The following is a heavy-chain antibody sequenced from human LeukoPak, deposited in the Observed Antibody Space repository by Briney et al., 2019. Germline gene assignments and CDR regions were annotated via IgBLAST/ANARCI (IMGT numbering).Heavy chain of an antibody. J-gene: IGHJ1*01. D-gene: IGHD3-22*01. Sequence: ASVKVSCKASGYTFTGYYMHWVRQAPGQGLEWMGWINPNSGGTNYAQKFQGRVTMTRDTSISTAYMELSRLRSDDTAVYYCATYYDSSGYYYGHFQHWGQGTLVTVS. CDR2: INPNSGGT. V-gene: IGHV1-2*02. CDR1: GYTFTGYY. CDR3: ATYYDSSGYYYGHFQH.